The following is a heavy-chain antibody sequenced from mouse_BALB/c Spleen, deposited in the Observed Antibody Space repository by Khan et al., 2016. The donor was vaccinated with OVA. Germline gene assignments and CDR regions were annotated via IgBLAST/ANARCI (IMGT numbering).Heavy chain of an antibody. CDR1: GYTFTDYV. Sequence: VQLQESGPELKKPGETVKISCKASGYTFTDYVMNWVKQSPGKGLKWMGWINTYTGKPTYADDFKGRFAFSLETSASTAYLQINSLKNEDTATXFCTRFHGGYWGQGTTLTVSS. CDR3: TRFHGGY. CDR2: INTYTGKP. J-gene: IGHJ2*01. V-gene: IGHV9-3-1*01.